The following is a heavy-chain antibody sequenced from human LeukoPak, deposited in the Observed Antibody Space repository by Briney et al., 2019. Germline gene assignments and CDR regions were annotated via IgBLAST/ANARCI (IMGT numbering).Heavy chain of an antibody. CDR3: ARDQPIGYNYGYPFDN. V-gene: IGHV3-11*04. CDR2: ISSSGSTI. CDR1: GVNFSDYY. Sequence: GSVRLSCGDCGVNFSDYYMSWLRQATGKGLEGVSYISSSGSTIYYADSVKGRFTISRDNAKNSLYLQMNNLRVEDTAVYYCARDQPIGYNYGYPFDNWGQGTLVTVSS. J-gene: IGHJ4*02. D-gene: IGHD5-18*01.